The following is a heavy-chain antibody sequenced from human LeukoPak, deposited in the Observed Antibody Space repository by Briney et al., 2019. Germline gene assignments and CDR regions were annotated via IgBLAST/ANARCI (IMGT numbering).Heavy chain of an antibody. D-gene: IGHD4-23*01. CDR3: AKALYGGNTV. V-gene: IGHV3-23*01. Sequence: GGSLTLSCGASGFTFSTYAMGWVRQAPGEGLRWVSSISGNGVTTYYADSVKGRFTISRDNSKNTLYLQMNSLRAEDTALYYCAKALYGGNTVWGQGTLVTVSS. J-gene: IGHJ4*02. CDR2: ISGNGVTT. CDR1: GFTFSTYA.